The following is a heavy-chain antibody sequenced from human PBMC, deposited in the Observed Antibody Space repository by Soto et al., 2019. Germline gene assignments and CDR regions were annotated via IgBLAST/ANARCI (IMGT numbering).Heavy chain of an antibody. CDR2: ISISGGST. Sequence: EVQLLESGGGLVQPGGSLRLSCAASGFIFSSYAMSWVRQAPGKGLEWVSAISISGGSTFYADSVKGRFTISRDSSANTLYLQMNSLRAEDTAVYYCAKARYCTGGGCYRYFDYWGKGTLVTVSP. V-gene: IGHV3-23*01. D-gene: IGHD2-8*02. CDR1: GFIFSSYA. J-gene: IGHJ4*02. CDR3: AKARYCTGGGCYRYFDY.